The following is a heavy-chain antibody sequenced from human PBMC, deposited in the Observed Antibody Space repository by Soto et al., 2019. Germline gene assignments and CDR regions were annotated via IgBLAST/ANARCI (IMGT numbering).Heavy chain of an antibody. V-gene: IGHV5-51*01. CDR2: IYPGDSDT. J-gene: IGHJ6*02. D-gene: IGHD3-10*01. CDR3: AGGGVRGVITRTRDYYGMDV. CDR1: VYRFTSYW. Sequence: PGESLKMSCKGSVYRFTSYWIGWVPQMPGKGLECMGIIYPGDSDTRYSPSFQGQVTISADKSISTAYLQWSSLKASDTAMYYCAGGGVRGVITRTRDYYGMDVWGQGTTVTVSS.